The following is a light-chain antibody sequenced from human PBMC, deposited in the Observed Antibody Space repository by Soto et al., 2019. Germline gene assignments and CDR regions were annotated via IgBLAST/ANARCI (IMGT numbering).Light chain of an antibody. CDR1: QTVSSN. J-gene: IGKJ1*01. Sequence: EIVMTQSPATLSVSPGERATLSCRASQTVSSNLAWYQQKPGQAPRLLIYGASTRATAIPARFSGSGSGTEFTLTISSLQSEDLAVYYCQQYNNWPRTFGQGTKVDIK. V-gene: IGKV3-15*01. CDR3: QQYNNWPRT. CDR2: GAS.